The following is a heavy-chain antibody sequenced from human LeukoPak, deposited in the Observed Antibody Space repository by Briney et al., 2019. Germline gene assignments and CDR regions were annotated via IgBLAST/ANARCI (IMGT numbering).Heavy chain of an antibody. CDR2: IIAMFGTT. J-gene: IGHJ4*02. Sequence: SVKVSCKASEVTFSSYAISWVRQAPGQGLEWMGGIIAMFGTTNYAQKFQGRVTITADESTSTAYVELSSLRSEDTAIYYCARDTVASLDYWGQGTLVTVSS. CDR1: EVTFSSYA. V-gene: IGHV1-69*01. CDR3: ARDTVASLDY. D-gene: IGHD6-19*01.